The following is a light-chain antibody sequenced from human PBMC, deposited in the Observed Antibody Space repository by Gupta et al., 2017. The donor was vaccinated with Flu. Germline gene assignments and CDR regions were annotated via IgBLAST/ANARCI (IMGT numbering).Light chain of an antibody. J-gene: IGLJ1*01. Sequence: ARGQTATITCGGNNIGSKNVYWYQQKPGQAPMLVIYRYKNRPSGIPERFSGSNSGNTATLTISRAQAGDEADYYFQVWDTSTHVFATGTKVTVL. CDR1: NIGSKN. CDR3: QVWDTSTHV. CDR2: RYK. V-gene: IGLV3-9*01.